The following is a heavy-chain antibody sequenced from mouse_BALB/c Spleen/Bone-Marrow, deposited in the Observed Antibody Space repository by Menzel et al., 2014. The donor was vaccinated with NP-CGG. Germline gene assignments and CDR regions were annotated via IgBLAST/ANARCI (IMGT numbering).Heavy chain of an antibody. CDR1: GFDFSRYW. CDR3: ARLSYNGRVAY. V-gene: IGHV4-1*02. Sequence: EVQVVGSGGGLVQPGGSLQLSCAASGFDFSRYWMSWVRQAPGKGLEWIGEINPDSSTINYTPSLKDKFIISRDNAKNTMHLQMSKVRFEDTVLYYCARLSYNGRVAYWGQGTLVTVSA. J-gene: IGHJ3*01. D-gene: IGHD3-1*01. CDR2: INPDSSTI.